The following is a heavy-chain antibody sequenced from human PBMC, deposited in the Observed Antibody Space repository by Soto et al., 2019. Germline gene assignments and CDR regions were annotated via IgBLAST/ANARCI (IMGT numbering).Heavy chain of an antibody. V-gene: IGHV4-30-4*01. J-gene: IGHJ6*02. CDR3: ARDFRYGSGSYYNAHYYYYGMDV. Sequence: PXETLSLTCTVAGCSISSGDYYWSWIRQPPGKGLEWIGYIYYSGSTYYNPSLKSRVTISVDTSKNQFSLKLSSVTAADTAVYYCARDFRYGSGSYYNAHYYYYGMDVWGQGNTVTVSS. CDR1: GCSISSGDYY. CDR2: IYYSGST. D-gene: IGHD3-10*01.